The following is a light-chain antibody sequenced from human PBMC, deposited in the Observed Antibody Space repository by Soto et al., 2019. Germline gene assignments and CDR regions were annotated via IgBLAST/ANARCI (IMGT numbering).Light chain of an antibody. Sequence: QSALTQPASVSGSPGQSITIPCTGTSSDVGGHNYVSWYQQHPGKAPKLILYDVSDRPSGVSSRFSGSRSGNTASLTSSGLQAEDEADYHCSSYTRGSFVFGTGTKVTVL. V-gene: IGLV2-14*03. CDR3: SSYTRGSFV. CDR2: DVS. J-gene: IGLJ1*01. CDR1: SSDVGGHNY.